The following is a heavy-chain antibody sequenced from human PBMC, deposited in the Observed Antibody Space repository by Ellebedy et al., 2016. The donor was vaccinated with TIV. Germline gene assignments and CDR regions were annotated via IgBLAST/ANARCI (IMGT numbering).Heavy chain of an antibody. J-gene: IGHJ4*02. CDR3: TRETNPSPGAVAGTGFDC. Sequence: PGGSLRLSCVASGFSFSNYGMHWVRQAPGKGREWWAFKRFVGRNEYNGDAVKGRFFISRDVSKNTLFLQMNRLRAEDTAMYYCTRETNPSPGAVAGTGFDCWGQGALVIVSS. V-gene: IGHV3-30*02. D-gene: IGHD6-19*01. CDR2: KRFVGRNE. CDR1: GFSFSNYG.